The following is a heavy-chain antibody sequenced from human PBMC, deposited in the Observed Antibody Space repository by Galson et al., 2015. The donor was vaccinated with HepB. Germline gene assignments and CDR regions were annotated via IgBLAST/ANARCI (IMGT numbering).Heavy chain of an antibody. CDR2: ISAYNGNT. D-gene: IGHD2-2*02. CDR1: GYTFTSYG. V-gene: IGHV1-18*01. Sequence: SVKVSCKASGYTFTSYGISWVRQAPGQGLEWMGWISAYNGNTNYAQKLQGGVTMTTDTSTSTAYMELRSLRSDDTAVYYCARFRMCSSTSCYSAFDIWGQGTMVTVSS. CDR3: ARFRMCSSTSCYSAFDI. J-gene: IGHJ3*02.